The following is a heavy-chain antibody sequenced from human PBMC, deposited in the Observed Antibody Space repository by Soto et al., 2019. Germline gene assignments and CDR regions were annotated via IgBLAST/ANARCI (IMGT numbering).Heavy chain of an antibody. D-gene: IGHD3-22*01. V-gene: IGHV3-23*01. J-gene: IGHJ4*02. CDR1: GFTFSSYA. CDR2: ISGSGGST. CDR3: AKDYYDSSGYYLGGY. Sequence: GGSLRLSCAASGFTFSSYAMSWVRQAPGKGLEWVSAISGSGGSTYYADSVKGRFTISRDNSKNTLYLQMNSLRAEDTAIYYCAKDYYDSSGYYLGGYWGQGTLVTVSS.